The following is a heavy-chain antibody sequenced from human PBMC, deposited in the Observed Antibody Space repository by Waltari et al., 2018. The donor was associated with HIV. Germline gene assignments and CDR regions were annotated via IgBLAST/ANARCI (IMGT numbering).Heavy chain of an antibody. CDR3: ARGGVGAAPR. V-gene: IGHV3-7*01. Sequence: EVQLVESGGGLVQPGGSLRLSCAASGFTFSSYWMSWVRQAPGKGLEWVANITQDGSEKYYGDSVKGRFTISRDHAKNSLYLQRNSLRAEDTAVYYCARGGVGAAPRWGQGTLVTVSS. CDR2: ITQDGSEK. D-gene: IGHD2-15*01. CDR1: GFTFSSYW. J-gene: IGHJ4*02.